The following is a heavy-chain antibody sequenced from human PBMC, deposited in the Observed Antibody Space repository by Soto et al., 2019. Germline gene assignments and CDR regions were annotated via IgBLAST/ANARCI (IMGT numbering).Heavy chain of an antibody. CDR2: IYYSGST. J-gene: IGHJ6*04. Sequence: SETLSLTCTVSGGSISSYYWSWIRQPPGKGLEWIGYIYYSGSTNYNPSLKSRVTISVDTSKNQFSLKLSSVTAADTAVYYCARGPPPKWWFGELSRRYYGMDVWGKGTTVTVSS. V-gene: IGHV4-59*01. CDR1: GGSISSYY. CDR3: ARGPPPKWWFGELSRRYYGMDV. D-gene: IGHD3-10*01.